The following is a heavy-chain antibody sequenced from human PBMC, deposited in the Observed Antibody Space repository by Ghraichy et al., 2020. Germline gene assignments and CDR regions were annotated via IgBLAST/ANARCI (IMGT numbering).Heavy chain of an antibody. J-gene: IGHJ6*02. V-gene: IGHV1-69*13. CDR2: IIPIFGTA. D-gene: IGHD1-26*01. CDR1: GGTFSSYA. Sequence: SVKVSCKASGGTFSSYAISWVRQAPGQGLEWMGGIIPIFGTANYAQKFQGRVTITADESTSTAYMELSSLRSEDTAVYYCARWIVGAIGLYYYGMDVWGQGTTVTVSS. CDR3: ARWIVGAIGLYYYGMDV.